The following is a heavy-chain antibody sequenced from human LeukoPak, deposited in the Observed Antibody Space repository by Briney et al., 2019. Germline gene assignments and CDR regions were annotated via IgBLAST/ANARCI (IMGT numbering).Heavy chain of an antibody. J-gene: IGHJ4*02. CDR3: ARQSGYSSGFYLDY. CDR1: GFTFSSYG. V-gene: IGHV3-33*01. Sequence: PGGSLRLSCAASGFTFSSYGMHWVRQAPGKGLEWVAVIWYDGSNKYYADSVKGRFTISRDNSKNTLYLQMNSLRAEDTAVYYCARQSGYSSGFYLDYWGQGTLVTVSS. D-gene: IGHD6-19*01. CDR2: IWYDGSNK.